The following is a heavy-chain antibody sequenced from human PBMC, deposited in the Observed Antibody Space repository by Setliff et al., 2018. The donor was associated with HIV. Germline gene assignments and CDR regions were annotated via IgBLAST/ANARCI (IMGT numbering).Heavy chain of an antibody. V-gene: IGHV1-69*13. J-gene: IGHJ6*02. Sequence: GASVKVSCKTSGGTFSSNSLNWVRQAPGQGLVWMGGIIPIFRTPNYAQTFQGRVTITADESMKTAFMELTSLTFEDTAVYYCARKVGVTTYYYSSGSIKGALDVWGQGTKVTVSS. D-gene: IGHD3-10*01. CDR3: ARKVGVTTYYYSSGSIKGALDV. CDR1: GGTFSSNS. CDR2: IIPIFRTP.